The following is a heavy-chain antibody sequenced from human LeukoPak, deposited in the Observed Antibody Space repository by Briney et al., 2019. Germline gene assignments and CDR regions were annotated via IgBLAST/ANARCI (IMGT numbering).Heavy chain of an antibody. J-gene: IGHJ4*02. D-gene: IGHD2-2*01. CDR2: IYYSGST. CDR1: GGSISSGGYY. Sequence: SQTLSLTCTVSGGSISSGGYYWSWIRQHPGKGLEWIGYIYYSGSTYYNPSLKSRVIISVDTSKNQFSLKLSSVTAADTAVYYCARVSTYCSSTSCYLSSLDYWGQGTLVTVSS. CDR3: ARVSTYCSSTSCYLSSLDY. V-gene: IGHV4-31*03.